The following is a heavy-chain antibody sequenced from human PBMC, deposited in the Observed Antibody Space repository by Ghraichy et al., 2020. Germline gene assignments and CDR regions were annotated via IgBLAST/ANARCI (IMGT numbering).Heavy chain of an antibody. J-gene: IGHJ4*02. CDR3: ARGSQRGGHYGGIYYFDY. V-gene: IGHV4-34*01. CDR2: INHSGST. D-gene: IGHD4-23*01. Sequence: SETLSLTCAVYGGSFSGYYWSWIRQPPGKGLEWIGEINHSGSTNYNPSLKSRVTISVDTSKNQFSLKLSSVTAADTAVYYCARGSQRGGHYGGIYYFDYWGQGTLVTVSS. CDR1: GGSFSGYY.